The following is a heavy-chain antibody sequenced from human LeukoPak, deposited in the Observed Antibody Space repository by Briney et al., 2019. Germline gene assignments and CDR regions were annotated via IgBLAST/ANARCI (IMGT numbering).Heavy chain of an antibody. V-gene: IGHV3-7*03. J-gene: IGHJ4*02. D-gene: IGHD6-13*01. CDR3: ARDFAGLYSSSWYYFDY. CDR2: IKQDGNEK. Sequence: PGGSLRLSCAASGFRFNTYWMSWVRQAPGKGLEWVANIKQDGNEKYYADSVKGRFTISRDNGKNSLYLQMNSLRAEDTALYYCARDFAGLYSSSWYYFDYWGQGTLVTVSS. CDR1: GFRFNTYW.